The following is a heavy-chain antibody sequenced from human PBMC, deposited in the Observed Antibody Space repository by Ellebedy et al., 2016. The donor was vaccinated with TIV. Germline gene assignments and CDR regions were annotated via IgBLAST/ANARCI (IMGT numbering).Heavy chain of an antibody. D-gene: IGHD3-3*01. V-gene: IGHV1-2*02. CDR3: ARGSFYDWRVAGY. J-gene: IGHJ4*02. CDR2: INPNSGGT. CDR1: GYTFTGYH. Sequence: ASVQVSCKASGYTFTGYHMHWVRQAPGQGLEWMGWINPNSGGTNYAQKFQGRVTMTRDTSISKAYMALSRLRSDDTAVYYCARGSFYDWRVAGYWGQGTLVTVSS.